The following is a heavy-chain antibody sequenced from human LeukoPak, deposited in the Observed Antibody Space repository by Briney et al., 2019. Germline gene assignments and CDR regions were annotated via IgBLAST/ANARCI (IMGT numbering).Heavy chain of an antibody. Sequence: SQTLFLTCTVSGGSISSGGYYWSWIRQHPGKGLEWIGYIYYSGSTYYNPSLKSRVTISVDTSKNQFSLKLSSVTAADTAVYYCAGIGFYCTNGVCYTDDAFDIWGQGTMVTVSS. D-gene: IGHD2-8*01. J-gene: IGHJ3*02. CDR2: IYYSGST. V-gene: IGHV4-31*03. CDR3: AGIGFYCTNGVCYTDDAFDI. CDR1: GGSISSGGYY.